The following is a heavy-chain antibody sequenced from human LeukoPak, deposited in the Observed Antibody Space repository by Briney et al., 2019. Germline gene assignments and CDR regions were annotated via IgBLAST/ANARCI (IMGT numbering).Heavy chain of an antibody. CDR3: ARGRGAFDI. Sequence: PSETLSLTCAVYGGSFSGYYWSWIRQPPGKGLEWIGEINHSGSTNYNLSLKSRVTISVDTSKNQFSLKLSSVTAADTAVYYCARGRGAFDIWGQGTMVTVSS. CDR2: INHSGST. D-gene: IGHD5-12*01. V-gene: IGHV4-34*01. J-gene: IGHJ3*02. CDR1: GGSFSGYY.